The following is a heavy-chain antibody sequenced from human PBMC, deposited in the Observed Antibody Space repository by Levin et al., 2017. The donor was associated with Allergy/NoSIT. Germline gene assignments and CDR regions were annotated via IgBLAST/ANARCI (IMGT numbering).Heavy chain of an antibody. CDR1: GFTFNSYA. J-gene: IGHJ3*01. CDR2: ISSTGSDT. V-gene: IGHV3-23*01. Sequence: GGSLRLSCAASGFTFNSYALSWVRQAPGKGLEWVSTISSTGSDTNYADSMKGRFTISRDNSKNTVSLQMNRLRVEETAIYFCARVINCNDLDAFDFWGHGTLVTVSS. D-gene: IGHD1-1*01. CDR3: ARVINCNDLDAFDF.